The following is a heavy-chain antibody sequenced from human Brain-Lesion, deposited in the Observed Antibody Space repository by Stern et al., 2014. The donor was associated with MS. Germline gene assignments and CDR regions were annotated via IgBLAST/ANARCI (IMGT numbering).Heavy chain of an antibody. CDR3: ARGRVVPGFQYYATDV. J-gene: IGHJ6*02. Sequence: QVQLQESGPGLVKPSQTLSLSCTVSGGSISSGGYYWSWIRQPAGKGLEWIGRIFNSGSTSYNPSLKSRVTISIDTSKNQFSLSLNPMTAADTAVYYCARGRVVPGFQYYATDVWGQGTTVIVSS. V-gene: IGHV4-61*02. D-gene: IGHD2-2*01. CDR1: GGSISSGGYY. CDR2: IFNSGST.